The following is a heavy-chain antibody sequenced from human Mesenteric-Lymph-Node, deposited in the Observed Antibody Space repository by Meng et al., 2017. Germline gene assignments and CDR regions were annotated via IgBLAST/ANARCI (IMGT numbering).Heavy chain of an antibody. Sequence: ASVKVSCKASGYTFTNYGISWVRQAPGQGLEWMGRITTDSGRTSYAQKFQGRVMMTTDTSTSTAYMEVRSLRSEDTAVYYCARESEDTILADYWGQGTLVTVSS. CDR2: ITTDSGRT. CDR1: GYTFTNYG. CDR3: ARESEDTILADY. V-gene: IGHV1-18*01. D-gene: IGHD3-3*01. J-gene: IGHJ4*02.